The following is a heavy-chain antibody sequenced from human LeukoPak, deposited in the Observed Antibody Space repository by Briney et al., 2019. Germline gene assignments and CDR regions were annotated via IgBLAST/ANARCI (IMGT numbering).Heavy chain of an antibody. Sequence: PSETLSLTCAVYGGSFSNYYWSWIRQPPGKGLGWIGEINHIGSTNYNPSLKSRVTISVDTSKNQFSLKLSSVTAADTAVYYCAGWFGELYTNWFDPWGQGTLVTVSS. D-gene: IGHD3-10*01. V-gene: IGHV4-34*01. J-gene: IGHJ5*02. CDR2: INHIGST. CDR1: GGSFSNYY. CDR3: AGWFGELYTNWFDP.